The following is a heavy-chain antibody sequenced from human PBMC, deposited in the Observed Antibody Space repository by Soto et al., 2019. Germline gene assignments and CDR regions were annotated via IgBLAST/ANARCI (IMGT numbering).Heavy chain of an antibody. CDR3: ARVSLWGMAPGIDY. Sequence: SEPQSDPRAVSGGSISSVYGGWIRQPPGKGLEWIGYIYYSGSTNYNPSLKSRVTISVDTSKNQFSLKLSSVTAADTAVYYCARVSLWGMAPGIDYWGPGTLVTVS. J-gene: IGHJ4*02. CDR1: GGSISSVY. V-gene: IGHV4-59*01. D-gene: IGHD2-8*02. CDR2: IYYSGST.